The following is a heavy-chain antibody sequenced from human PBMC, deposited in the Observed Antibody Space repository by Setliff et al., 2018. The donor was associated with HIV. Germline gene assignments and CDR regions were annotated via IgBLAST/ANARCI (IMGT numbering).Heavy chain of an antibody. CDR1: GYDFTSTA. CDR2: INTNTGNP. J-gene: IGHJ4*02. CDR3: ARDRATKLDY. V-gene: IGHV7-4-1*02. Sequence: VASVKVSCKASGYDFTSTAINWVRQAPGQGLEWMGWINTNTGNPTYVQDFTGRFVFSLDTSVSTAYLQISSLKSDDTAVYYCARDRATKLDYWGLGTLVTVSS.